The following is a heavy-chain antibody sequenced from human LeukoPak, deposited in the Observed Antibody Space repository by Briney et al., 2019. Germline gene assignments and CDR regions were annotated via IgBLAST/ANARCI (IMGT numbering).Heavy chain of an antibody. Sequence: SETLSLTCTVSGGSISSSSYYWGWIRQPPGKGLEWIGSIYYSGSTYYNPSLKSRVTISVDTSKNQFSLKLSSVTAADTAVYYCARRHSSSWYWFRSWFDPWGQGTLVTVSS. V-gene: IGHV4-39*07. CDR3: ARRHSSSWYWFRSWFDP. J-gene: IGHJ5*02. CDR1: GGSISSSSYY. D-gene: IGHD6-13*01. CDR2: IYYSGST.